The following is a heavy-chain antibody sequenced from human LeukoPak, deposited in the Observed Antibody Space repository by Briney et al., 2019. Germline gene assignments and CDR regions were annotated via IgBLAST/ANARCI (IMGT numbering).Heavy chain of an antibody. V-gene: IGHV3-74*01. Sequence: PGGPLRLSCEASGFTFRSYWMHWVRQAPGKGLMWVSRIETDGSSTNYADSVKGRFTISRDNARNTVYLQMNSLRADDTAVYYCARDPSSWNGFFDSWGQGTLVTVSS. CDR2: IETDGSST. J-gene: IGHJ4*02. CDR1: GFTFRSYW. CDR3: ARDPSSWNGFFDS. D-gene: IGHD6-13*01.